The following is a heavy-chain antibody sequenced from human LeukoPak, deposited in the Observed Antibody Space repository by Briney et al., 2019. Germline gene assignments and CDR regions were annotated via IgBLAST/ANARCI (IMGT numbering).Heavy chain of an antibody. CDR2: LNSDGSST. D-gene: IGHD1-1*01. CDR1: GFTFSSYW. V-gene: IGHV3-74*01. Sequence: GGSLRLSCAASGFTFSSYWMHWVRHAPGKGLVWVSRLNSDGSSTSYADSVKGRFTISRDNAETTLHLQMNNLSAEDTAVYYCARASNRNSINFDYWGQGALVTVSS. J-gene: IGHJ4*02. CDR3: ARASNRNSINFDY.